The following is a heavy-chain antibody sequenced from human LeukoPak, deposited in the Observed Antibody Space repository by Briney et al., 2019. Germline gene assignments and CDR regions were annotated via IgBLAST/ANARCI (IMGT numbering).Heavy chain of an antibody. CDR1: GFTFSSYW. V-gene: IGHV3-7*01. CDR2: LKEDGSIQ. Sequence: PGGSLRLSCVASGFTFSSYWMTWVRQAPGKGLEWLANLKEDGSIQYYLDSVRGRFTISRENAKTSVYLQLNSLRADDTAVYYCARDVWTGVAVSDYWGQGTLVTVSS. J-gene: IGHJ4*02. D-gene: IGHD6-19*01. CDR3: ARDVWTGVAVSDY.